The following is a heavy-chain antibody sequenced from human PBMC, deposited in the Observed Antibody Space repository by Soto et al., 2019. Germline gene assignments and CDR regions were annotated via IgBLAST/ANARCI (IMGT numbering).Heavy chain of an antibody. J-gene: IGHJ4*02. CDR3: ARGPSLPYIVGALTFDF. V-gene: IGHV1-18*01. D-gene: IGHD1-26*01. Sequence: QVHLAQSGPEVKRPGASVKVSCRASGYNIITYGISWVRQAPGQAPEWMGWISGYNGNTNYPPNFHRRVSMTIDIFTTTPSMELRSLRSDDTAVYYCARGPSLPYIVGALTFDFWGQGTPVTVSS. CDR1: GYNIITYG. CDR2: ISGYNGNT.